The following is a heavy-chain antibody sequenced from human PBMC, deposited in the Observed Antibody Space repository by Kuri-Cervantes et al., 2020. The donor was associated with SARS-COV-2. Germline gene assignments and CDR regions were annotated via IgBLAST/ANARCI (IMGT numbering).Heavy chain of an antibody. J-gene: IGHJ6*02. D-gene: IGHD6-13*01. CDR2: IYYSGST. Sequence: GSLRLSCTVSGGSISSSSYYWGWIRQPPGKGLEWIGSIYYSGSTNYNPSLKSRVTMSVDTSKNQFSLKLSSVTAADTAVYYCARDLIAAAGQYYYYGMDVWGQGTTVTVSS. CDR1: GGSISSSSYY. V-gene: IGHV4-39*07. CDR3: ARDLIAAAGQYYYYGMDV.